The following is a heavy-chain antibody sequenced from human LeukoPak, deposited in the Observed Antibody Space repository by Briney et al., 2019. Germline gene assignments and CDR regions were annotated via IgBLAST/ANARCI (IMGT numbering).Heavy chain of an antibody. CDR2: INHSGST. CDR1: GGSFSGYY. V-gene: IGHV4-34*01. J-gene: IGHJ4*02. CDR3: ARPDSSNSWYYFDY. Sequence: SETLSLTCAVYGGSFSGYYWSWIRQPPGKGLEWIGEINHSGSTNYNPSLKSRVTISVDTSKNQFSLKLSSVTAADTAVYYCARPDSSNSWYYFDYWGQGTLITVSS. D-gene: IGHD6-13*01.